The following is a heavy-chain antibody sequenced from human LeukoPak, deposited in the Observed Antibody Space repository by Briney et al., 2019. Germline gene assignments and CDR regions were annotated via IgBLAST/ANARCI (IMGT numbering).Heavy chain of an antibody. CDR3: ARGWVSSSASYGMDV. V-gene: IGHV3-30-3*01. D-gene: IGHD6-6*01. CDR1: GFTFSSYA. CDR2: ISYDGSNK. Sequence: GRSLRLSCAASGFTFSSYAMHWVRQAPGKGLEWVAVISYDGSNKYYADSVKGRFTISRDNSKNTLYLQMNSLRAEDTAVYYCARGWVSSSASYGMDVWGQGTTVTVSS. J-gene: IGHJ6*02.